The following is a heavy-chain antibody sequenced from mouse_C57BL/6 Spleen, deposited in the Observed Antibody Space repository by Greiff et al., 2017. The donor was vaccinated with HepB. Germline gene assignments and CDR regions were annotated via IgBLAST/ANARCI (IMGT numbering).Heavy chain of an antibody. Sequence: VQLQQSGAELARPGASVKLSCKASGYTFTSYGISWVKQRTGQGLEWIGEIYPRSGNTYYNEKFKGKATLTADKSSSTAYMDLRSLTSEDSAVYFCASYGNFPFDYWGQGTTLTVSS. D-gene: IGHD2-1*01. CDR3: ASYGNFPFDY. V-gene: IGHV1-81*01. J-gene: IGHJ2*01. CDR1: GYTFTSYG. CDR2: IYPRSGNT.